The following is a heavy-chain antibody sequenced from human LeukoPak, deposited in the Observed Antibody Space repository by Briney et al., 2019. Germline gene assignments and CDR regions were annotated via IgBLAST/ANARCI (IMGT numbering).Heavy chain of an antibody. CDR3: ARHIRHNWNYVSY. CDR1: GGSISSGDYC. CDR2: IYYSGST. V-gene: IGHV4-30-4*08. J-gene: IGHJ4*02. D-gene: IGHD1-7*01. Sequence: SETLSLTCTVSGGSISSGDYCWSWIRQPPGKGLEWIGYIYYSGSTYYNPSLKSRVTISVDTSKNQFSLKLSSVTAADTAVYYCARHIRHNWNYVSYWGQGTLVTVSS.